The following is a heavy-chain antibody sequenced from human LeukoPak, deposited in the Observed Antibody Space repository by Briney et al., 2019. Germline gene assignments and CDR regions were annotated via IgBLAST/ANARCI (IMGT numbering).Heavy chain of an antibody. CDR1: GFTFSNYS. J-gene: IGHJ4*02. V-gene: IGHV3-21*01. D-gene: IGHD3-22*01. Sequence: GGSLRLSCAASGFTFSNYSMSWVRQAPGKGLEWVSSIRSSSSYIYDADAVKGRFTISRDNAKNSPYLQMNSLRAEDTAVYYCAKHYYDGSIYGSSDFDHWGQGTLVTVSS. CDR3: AKHYYDGSIYGSSDFDH. CDR2: IRSSSSYI.